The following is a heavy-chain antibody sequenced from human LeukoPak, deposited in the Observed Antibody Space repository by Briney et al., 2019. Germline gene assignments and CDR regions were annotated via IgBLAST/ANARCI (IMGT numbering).Heavy chain of an antibody. D-gene: IGHD2-21*02. V-gene: IGHV4-34*01. J-gene: IGHJ4*02. Sequence: SETLSLTCAVYGGSFSGYYWSWIRQPPGKGLEWIGEINHSGSTNYNPSLKSRVTISVDTSKNQFSLKLSSVTAADTAVYYCARGPYCGGDCYSHLDHWGQGTLVTVSS. CDR2: INHSGST. CDR1: GGSFSGYY. CDR3: ARGPYCGGDCYSHLDH.